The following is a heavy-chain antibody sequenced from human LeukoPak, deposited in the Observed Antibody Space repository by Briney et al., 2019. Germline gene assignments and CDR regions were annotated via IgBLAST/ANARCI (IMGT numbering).Heavy chain of an antibody. Sequence: GGSLRLSCAASGFTFSSYAMSWVRQAPGKGLEWVSAISWNSGSIGYADSVKGRFTISRDNAKNSLYLQMNSLRAEDTALYYCAKDNFPAAAGTVWFDPWGQGTLVTVSS. D-gene: IGHD6-13*01. V-gene: IGHV3-9*01. CDR3: AKDNFPAAAGTVWFDP. CDR1: GFTFSSYA. CDR2: ISWNSGSI. J-gene: IGHJ5*02.